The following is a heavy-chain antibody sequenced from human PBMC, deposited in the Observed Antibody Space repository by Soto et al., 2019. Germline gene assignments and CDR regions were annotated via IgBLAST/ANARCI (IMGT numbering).Heavy chain of an antibody. CDR2: ISSSSSYI. CDR1: GFTFSSYS. J-gene: IGHJ6*02. Sequence: GGSLRLSCAASGFTFSSYSMNWVRQAPGKGLEWVSSISSSSSYIYYADSVKGRFTISRDNAKNSLYLQMYSLRAEDTAVYYCARDNYIVATIHYYYYGMDVWGQGTTVTVSS. D-gene: IGHD5-12*01. CDR3: ARDNYIVATIHYYYYGMDV. V-gene: IGHV3-21*01.